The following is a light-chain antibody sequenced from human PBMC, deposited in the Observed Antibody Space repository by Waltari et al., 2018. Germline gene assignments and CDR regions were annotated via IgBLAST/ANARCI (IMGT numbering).Light chain of an antibody. CDR2: KNN. Sequence: QSVLTQPPSTSGTPGQRVTISCSGSSSNIGSNYVYWYQHLPGTAPKLLIYKNNQRPAGVPDRFAGSRSGTSASLAISGLRSEDEADYFCAVWDDSLSGFVLFGGGTKLTV. V-gene: IGLV1-47*01. J-gene: IGLJ2*01. CDR1: SSNIGSNY. CDR3: AVWDDSLSGFVL.